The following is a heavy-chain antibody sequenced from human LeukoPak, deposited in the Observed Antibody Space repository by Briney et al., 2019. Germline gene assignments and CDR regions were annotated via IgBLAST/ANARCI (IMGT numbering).Heavy chain of an antibody. J-gene: IGHJ4*02. CDR2: IYYSGST. CDR1: AGSISSSTYY. D-gene: IGHD2-15*01. CDR3: ARERRYCSGGSCYSYPDY. Sequence: SGTLSLTCTVSAGSISSSTYYWGWIRQPPGKGLEWIGSIYYSGSTYYNPSLKSRVTISVDTSKNQFSLRLTSVTAADTAVYYCARERRYCSGGSCYSYPDYWGQGTLVTVSS. V-gene: IGHV4-39*07.